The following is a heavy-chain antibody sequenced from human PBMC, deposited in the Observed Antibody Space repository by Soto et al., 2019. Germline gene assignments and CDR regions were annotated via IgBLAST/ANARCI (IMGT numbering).Heavy chain of an antibody. V-gene: IGHV1-69*01. CDR1: GGTFSSYA. Sequence: QVQLVQSGAEVKKPGSSVKVSCKASGGTFSSYAISWVRQAPGQGLEWMGGIIPIFGTANYAQKFQGRVTITAAESTSTAYMELSSLRSEDTAVYYCARKPEDDYGDYAYFDYWGQGTLVTVSS. CDR2: IIPIFGTA. D-gene: IGHD4-17*01. CDR3: ARKPEDDYGDYAYFDY. J-gene: IGHJ4*02.